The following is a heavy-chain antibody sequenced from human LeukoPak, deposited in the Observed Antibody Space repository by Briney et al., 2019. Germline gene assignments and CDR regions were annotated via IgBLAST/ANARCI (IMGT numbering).Heavy chain of an antibody. Sequence: ASVKVSCKTSGYTFTSYGINWVRQAPGQGLEWMGWISAYNGNTNYAQKLQGRVTMTTDTSTSTAYMELRSLRSDDTAVYYCARVGAVAGTVDYWGQGTLVTVSS. CDR3: ARVGAVAGTVDY. J-gene: IGHJ4*02. CDR1: GYTFTSYG. CDR2: ISAYNGNT. D-gene: IGHD6-19*01. V-gene: IGHV1-18*01.